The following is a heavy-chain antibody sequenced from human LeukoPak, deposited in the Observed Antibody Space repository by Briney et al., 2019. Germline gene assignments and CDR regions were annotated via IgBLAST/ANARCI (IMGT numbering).Heavy chain of an antibody. D-gene: IGHD2-2*01. V-gene: IGHV3-74*01. J-gene: IGHJ6*03. CDR1: GFTFSSYA. CDR2: INSDGSST. CDR3: ARAGVRDCSSTSCYEVPRDDYYYYYYMDV. Sequence: TGGSLRLSCAASGFTFSSYAMSWVRQAPGKGLVWVSRINSDGSSTSYADSVKGRFTISRDNAKNTLYLQMNSLRAEDTAVYYCARAGVRDCSSTSCYEVPRDDYYYYYYMDVWGKGTTVTISS.